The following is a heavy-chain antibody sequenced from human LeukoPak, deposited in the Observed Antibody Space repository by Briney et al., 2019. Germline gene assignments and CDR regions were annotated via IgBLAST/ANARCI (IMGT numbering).Heavy chain of an antibody. CDR2: IYWDDDK. CDR3: AHAPIYYGPSYWYFDL. J-gene: IGHJ2*01. D-gene: IGHD3-10*01. CDR1: GFSLSATGVG. V-gene: IGHV2-5*02. Sequence: ESGPTLVKPTQTLTLTCTFSGFSLSATGVGVGWIRQPPGKALEWLALIYWDDDKCYSPSLKSRLTITKDTSKNQVVLTMTNMDPVDTATYFCAHAPIYYGPSYWYFDLWGRGTLVTVSS.